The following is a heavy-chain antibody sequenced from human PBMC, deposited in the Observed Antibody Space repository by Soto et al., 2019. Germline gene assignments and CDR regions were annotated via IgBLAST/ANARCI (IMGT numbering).Heavy chain of an antibody. CDR2: ISTTSTYI. Sequence: GGSLRLCCAASGFTFSGDSMNWVRQAPGKGLEWVASISTTSTYIYYADSVKGRFTISRDNAKNSLHLQMNSLRAEDTAVYYCVRDYVMDVWGQGTTVTVSS. D-gene: IGHD3-10*02. CDR1: GFTFSGDS. V-gene: IGHV3-21*01. CDR3: VRDYVMDV. J-gene: IGHJ6*02.